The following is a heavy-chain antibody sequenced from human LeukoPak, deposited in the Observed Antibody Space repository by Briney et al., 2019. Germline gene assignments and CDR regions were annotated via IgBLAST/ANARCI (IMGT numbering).Heavy chain of an antibody. D-gene: IGHD6-19*01. J-gene: IGHJ4*02. V-gene: IGHV4-4*07. Sequence: SETLSLTCTVSGGSISSYFWSWIRQPAGKGLEWIGRIYTSGITNYNPSLKNRVTMSVDTSKNQFSLRLTSVTAADTAVYYCSRAVEPNGRSLDSWGQGTLVTVSS. CDR2: IYTSGIT. CDR1: GGSISSYF. CDR3: SRAVEPNGRSLDS.